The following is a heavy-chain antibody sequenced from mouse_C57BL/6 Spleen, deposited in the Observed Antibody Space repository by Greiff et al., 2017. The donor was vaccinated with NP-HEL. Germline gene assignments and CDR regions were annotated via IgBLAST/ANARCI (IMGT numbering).Heavy chain of an antibody. V-gene: IGHV5-4*01. D-gene: IGHD2-4*01. J-gene: IGHJ3*01. CDR1: GFTFSSYA. CDR2: ISDGGSYT. Sequence: VQLKQSGGGLVKPGGSLKLSCAASGFTFSSYAMSWVRQTPEKRLEWVATISDGGSYTYYPDNVKGRFTISRDNAKNNLYLQMSHLKSEDTAMYYCAPDYDEEAWFAYWGQGTLVTVSA. CDR3: APDYDEEAWFAY.